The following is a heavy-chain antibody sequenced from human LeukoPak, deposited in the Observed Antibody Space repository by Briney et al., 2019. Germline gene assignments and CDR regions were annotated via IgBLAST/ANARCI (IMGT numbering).Heavy chain of an antibody. CDR3: AREVGYNSGYYYYYGMDA. CDR1: GGTFSSYA. V-gene: IGHV1-69*04. Sequence: SVKVSCKASGGTFSSYAISWVRQAPGQGLEWMGRIIAILGIANYAQKFQGRVTITADKSTSTAYMELSSLRSEDTAVYYCAREVGYNSGYYYYYGMDAWGQGTTVTVSS. CDR2: IIAILGIA. J-gene: IGHJ6*02. D-gene: IGHD5-24*01.